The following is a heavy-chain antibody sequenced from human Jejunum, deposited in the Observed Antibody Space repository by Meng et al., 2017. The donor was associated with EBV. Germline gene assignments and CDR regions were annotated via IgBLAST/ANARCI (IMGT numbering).Heavy chain of an antibody. D-gene: IGHD3-22*01. Sequence: QVLLQGSGPRLERPSGTLSLTCVVSGGSISDNDWWSWVRQPPGKGLEWLGEIYHGGGTNYNPSLESRVTISVDKSKNQFSLKLNSVTVADTAVYYCAGNGYYALEYWGPGILVTVSS. CDR1: GGSISDNDW. V-gene: IGHV4-4*02. CDR2: IYHGGGT. CDR3: AGNGYYALEY. J-gene: IGHJ4*02.